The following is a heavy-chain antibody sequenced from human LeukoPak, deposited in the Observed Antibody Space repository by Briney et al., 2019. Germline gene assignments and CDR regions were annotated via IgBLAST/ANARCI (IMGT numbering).Heavy chain of an antibody. D-gene: IGHD6-13*01. CDR2: INPNSGGT. V-gene: IGHV1-2*02. CDR3: ARGPTPKGYSSSWYWFDP. Sequence: GASVKVSCKASGYTFTSYGISWVRQAPGQGLEWMGWINPNSGGTNYAQKFQGRVTMTRDTSISTAYMELSRLRSDDTAVYYCARGPTPKGYSSSWYWFDPWGQGTRVTVSS. CDR1: GYTFTSYG. J-gene: IGHJ5*02.